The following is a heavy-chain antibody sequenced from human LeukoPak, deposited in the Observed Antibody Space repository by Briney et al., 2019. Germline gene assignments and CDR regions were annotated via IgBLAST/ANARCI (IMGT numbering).Heavy chain of an antibody. CDR3: ASARRGDYYWWFDP. CDR1: GYSFTGYW. D-gene: IGHD2-21*01. V-gene: IGHV5-51*01. CDR2: IYPDNSNT. Sequence: GESLKISCKGSGYSFTGYWIGWVRQMPGKGLEWMGIIYPDNSNTRYSSSFQGQVTISADKSINAAYPHWSSLRASDTAIYYCASARRGDYYWWFDPWGQGTLVTVSS. J-gene: IGHJ5*02.